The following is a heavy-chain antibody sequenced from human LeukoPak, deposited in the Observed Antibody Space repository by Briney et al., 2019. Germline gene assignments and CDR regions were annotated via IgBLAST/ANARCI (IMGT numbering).Heavy chain of an antibody. V-gene: IGHV1-46*01. CDR1: GYTFTSNY. CDR2: IYPRDGST. CDR3: ARDQEGFDY. J-gene: IGHJ4*02. Sequence: AASVKVSCKASGYTFTSNYIHWVRQAPGQGLEWMGMIYPRDGSTSYAQKFQGRATVTRDTSTSTVHMELSGLRSEDTAVYYCARDQEGFDYWGQGTLVTVSS.